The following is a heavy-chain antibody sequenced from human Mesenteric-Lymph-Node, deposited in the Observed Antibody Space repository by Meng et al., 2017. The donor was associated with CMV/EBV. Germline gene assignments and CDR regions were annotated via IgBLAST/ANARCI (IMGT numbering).Heavy chain of an antibody. J-gene: IGHJ6*02. CDR2: IRDDGSEA. D-gene: IGHD6-6*01. CDR1: GFTFSGYW. Sequence: GGSLRLSCAASGFTFSGYWMSWARQAPGKGLEWVGEIRDDGSEAYYVDSVKGRFTISRDNAKNSLYLQMNSLRVEDTAVYYCAKGQLVRGYHYYYGLDVWGQGTTVTVSS. V-gene: IGHV3-7*01. CDR3: AKGQLVRGYHYYYGLDV.